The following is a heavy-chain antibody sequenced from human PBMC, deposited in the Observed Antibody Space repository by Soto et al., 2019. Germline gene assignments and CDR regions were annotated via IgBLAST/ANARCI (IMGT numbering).Heavy chain of an antibody. D-gene: IGHD2-15*01. CDR3: ARHSGACSGGSCYLVP. V-gene: IGHV4-39*01. CDR2: IYYSGST. J-gene: IGHJ5*02. CDR1: GGSISSSSYY. Sequence: PSETLSLTCTVSGGSISSSSYYWGWIRQPPGKGLEWIGSIYYSGSTYYNPSLKSRVTISVDTSKNQLSLKLSSVTAADTAVYYCARHSGACSGGSCYLVPWGQGTLVTVSS.